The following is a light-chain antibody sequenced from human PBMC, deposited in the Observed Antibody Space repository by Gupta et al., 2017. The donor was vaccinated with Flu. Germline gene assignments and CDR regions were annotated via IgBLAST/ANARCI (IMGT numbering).Light chain of an antibody. CDR2: DTS. CDR1: QSVRIS. CDR3: QQSSNWPLT. J-gene: IGKJ4*01. Sequence: GEIATLSCRASQSVRISLVGYQQRLGQAPRLLIYDTSNRATGIPARFSGSGSGTDFTLTISSLEPEDFAVYYCQQSSNWPLTFGGGTKVEIK. V-gene: IGKV3-11*01.